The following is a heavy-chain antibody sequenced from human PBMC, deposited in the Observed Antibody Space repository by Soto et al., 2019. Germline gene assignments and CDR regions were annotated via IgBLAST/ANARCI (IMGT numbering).Heavy chain of an antibody. CDR1: GGSFSGYY. Sequence: QVQLQQWGAGLLKPSETLSLTCAVYGGSFSGYYWSWIRQPPGKGLEWIGEINHSGSTNYNPSLKSRVTISVDTSQNQFSLKMSSVSAADTAVYYCARGRRDIVVVPAGKDYYYGMDGWGHGTTVTVSS. CDR3: ARGRRDIVVVPAGKDYYYGMDG. J-gene: IGHJ6*02. D-gene: IGHD2-2*01. V-gene: IGHV4-34*01. CDR2: INHSGST.